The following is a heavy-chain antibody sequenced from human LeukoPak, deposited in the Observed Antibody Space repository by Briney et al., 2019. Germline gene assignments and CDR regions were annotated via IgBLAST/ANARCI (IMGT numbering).Heavy chain of an antibody. Sequence: ASVKVSCKASGYTFTGYYMHWVRQAPGQGLEWMGWINPNSGGTNYAQKFQGRVTMTRDTSISTAYMELSRLRSDDTAVYYCARGGGSRYFDWSSPYYFDYWGQGTLVTVSS. CDR2: INPNSGGT. CDR3: ARGGGSRYFDWSSPYYFDY. V-gene: IGHV1-2*02. J-gene: IGHJ4*02. CDR1: GYTFTGYY. D-gene: IGHD3-9*01.